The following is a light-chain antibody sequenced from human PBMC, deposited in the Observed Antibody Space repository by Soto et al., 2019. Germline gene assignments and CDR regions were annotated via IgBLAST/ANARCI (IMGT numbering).Light chain of an antibody. J-gene: IGKJ2*01. Sequence: VLTQSPVTLSLSPGERATLSCRASQSLSDRYLAWDQQRLGQPPRLVIYAASTRASDIPDRFSGSGSGTDFTLSISRLEPEDFAVYFCQHYGASPLYTFGQGTRLEIK. CDR1: QSLSDRY. V-gene: IGKV3-20*01. CDR2: AAS. CDR3: QHYGASPLYT.